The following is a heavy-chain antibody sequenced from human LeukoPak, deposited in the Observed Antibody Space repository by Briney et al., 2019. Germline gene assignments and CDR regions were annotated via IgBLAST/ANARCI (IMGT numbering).Heavy chain of an antibody. Sequence: GRSLRLSCAASGFTFSSYAMHWVRQAPGKGLEWVAVISYDGSNKYYADSVKGRFTISRDNSKNTLYLQMNSLRAEDTAVYYCAKDLRGCSSTSCYEGTNWGQGTLVTVSS. V-gene: IGHV3-30*04. CDR1: GFTFSSYA. CDR3: AKDLRGCSSTSCYEGTN. CDR2: ISYDGSNK. D-gene: IGHD2-2*01. J-gene: IGHJ4*02.